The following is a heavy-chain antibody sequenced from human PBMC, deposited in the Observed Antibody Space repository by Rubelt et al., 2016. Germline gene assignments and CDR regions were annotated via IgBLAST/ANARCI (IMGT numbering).Heavy chain of an antibody. CDR3: AKDIVGLTRTFDS. CDR1: GFSLSGYS. CDR2: ISGDSGTI. D-gene: IGHD5-12*01. Sequence: PGGSLRLSCAASGFSLSGYSMDWVRQVPGKGLEWISYISGDSGTIYYADSVRGRFTISRDNVRNSLYLQMTRLRAEDTATYFCAKDIVGLTRTFDSWGQGTLVLVSS. J-gene: IGHJ4*02. V-gene: IGHV3-48*04.